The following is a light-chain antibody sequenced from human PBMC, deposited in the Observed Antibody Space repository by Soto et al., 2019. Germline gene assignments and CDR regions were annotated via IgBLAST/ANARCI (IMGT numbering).Light chain of an antibody. Sequence: DVQMTQSPSTLSAPVGDTVTITCRASQTINSWLAWYQHRPGKGPKLLIYKTSTVEGGVPLRFSGSGSGTEFTLTISSLQPADSATYYCQQYNTYPMTFGQGTKVDIK. V-gene: IGKV1-5*03. J-gene: IGKJ1*01. CDR1: QTINSW. CDR2: KTS. CDR3: QQYNTYPMT.